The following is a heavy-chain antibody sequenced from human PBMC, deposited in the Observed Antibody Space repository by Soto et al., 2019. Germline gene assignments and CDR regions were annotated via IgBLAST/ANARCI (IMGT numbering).Heavy chain of an antibody. CDR2: INHSGST. Sequence: SETLSLTCAVYGGSFSGYYWNWIRQPPGKGLEWIGEINHSGSTNYNPSLKSRATISEDTSNNQFSLRLSSVTAADTAVYYCARGFIRDFYFYYGLDVWGQGTTVTVSS. V-gene: IGHV4-34*01. CDR3: ARGFIRDFYFYYGLDV. J-gene: IGHJ6*02. CDR1: GGSFSGYY. D-gene: IGHD3-16*02.